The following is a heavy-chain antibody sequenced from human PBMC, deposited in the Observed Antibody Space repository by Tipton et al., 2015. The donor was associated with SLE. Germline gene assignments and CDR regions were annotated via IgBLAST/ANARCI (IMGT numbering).Heavy chain of an antibody. CDR2: IYYSGST. V-gene: IGHV4-39*01. Sequence: TLSLTCTVSGGSISSSSYYWGWIRQPPGKGLEWIGSIYYSGSTYYNPSLKSRVTISVDTSKNQLSLKLSSVTAADTAVYYCARAFLYYYDSSGSRYFDYWGQGTLVTVSS. CDR1: GGSISSSSYY. J-gene: IGHJ4*02. CDR3: ARAFLYYYDSSGSRYFDY. D-gene: IGHD3-22*01.